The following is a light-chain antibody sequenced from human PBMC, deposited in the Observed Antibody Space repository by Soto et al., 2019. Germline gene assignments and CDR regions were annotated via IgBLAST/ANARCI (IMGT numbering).Light chain of an antibody. J-gene: IGLJ2*01. V-gene: IGLV2-8*01. CDR2: EVT. CDR1: SSDVGGYNF. CDR3: ASYTGNNAWL. Sequence: QSVLTQPPSTSGSPGQSVTISCTGTSSDVGGYNFVSWYQHHPGKAPKLMIYEVTKRPSGISNRFSGSKSDTTASLTISGLQTDDEGDYYCASYTGNNAWLFGGGTKLTVL.